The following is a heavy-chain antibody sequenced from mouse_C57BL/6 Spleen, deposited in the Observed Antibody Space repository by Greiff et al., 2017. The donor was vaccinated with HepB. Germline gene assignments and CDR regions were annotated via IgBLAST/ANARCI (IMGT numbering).Heavy chain of an antibody. CDR1: GYTFTSYW. V-gene: IGHV1-74*01. D-gene: IGHD2-4*01. CDR2: IHPSDSDT. J-gene: IGHJ3*01. CDR3: ANCDNDGSCHDWFAY. Sequence: QVQLQQPGAELVKPGASVKVSCKASGYTFTSYWMHWVKQRPGKGLEWIGRIHPSDSDTSYNQKFKGKATLTVDKSSSTAYMELRSLTSEDSAVYYCANCDNDGSCHDWFAYWGQGTLVTVSA.